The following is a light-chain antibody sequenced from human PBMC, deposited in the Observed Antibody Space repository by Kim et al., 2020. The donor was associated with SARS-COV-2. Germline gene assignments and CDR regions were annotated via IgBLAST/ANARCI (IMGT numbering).Light chain of an antibody. J-gene: IGLJ2*01. CDR3: SSYTSSSYLI. Sequence: GQSVTVSCTGTSGGGGSDNRASWFQQPPGAAPKLIIYEVSDRPSGVPHRFSGSKSGNTASRTISWLQTEDEADYYCSSYTSSSYLIFGGGTKVTVL. CDR2: EVS. V-gene: IGLV2-18*02. CDR1: SGGGGSDNR.